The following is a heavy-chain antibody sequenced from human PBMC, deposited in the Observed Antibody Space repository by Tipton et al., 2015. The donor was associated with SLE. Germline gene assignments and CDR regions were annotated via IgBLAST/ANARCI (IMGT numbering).Heavy chain of an antibody. CDR3: ARAGIAAPGPDAFDI. CDR1: GFTFSSYA. J-gene: IGHJ3*02. CDR2: ISGSGGST. Sequence: SLRLSCAASGFTFSSYAMSWVRQAPGKGLEWVSAISGSGGSTYYADSVKGRFTISRDNAKNTLYVQMNSLRAEDTAVYYCARAGIAAPGPDAFDIWGQGTMVSVSS. D-gene: IGHD6-13*01. V-gene: IGHV3-23*01.